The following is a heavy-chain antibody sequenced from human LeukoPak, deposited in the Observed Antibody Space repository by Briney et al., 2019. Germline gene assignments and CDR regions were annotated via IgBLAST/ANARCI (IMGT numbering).Heavy chain of an antibody. V-gene: IGHV3-53*01. Sequence: GGSLRLSCAVSGFTVITNDMTSVRQAPRKGLEWGSVLYSDGNTKYADSVQGRFTISRDNSKNTLYLEMNSLSPDDTAVYYCARGVEPLAANTLAYWGQGTLVTVSS. CDR3: ARGVEPLAANTLAY. CDR2: LYSDGNT. D-gene: IGHD1-14*01. J-gene: IGHJ4*02. CDR1: GFTVITND.